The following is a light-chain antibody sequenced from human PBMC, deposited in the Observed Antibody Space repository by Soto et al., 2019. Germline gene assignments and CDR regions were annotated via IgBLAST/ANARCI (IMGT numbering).Light chain of an antibody. CDR1: SSNIGNNY. Sequence: QSVLTQPPSVSAAPGQKVTISCSGSSSNIGNNYVAWYQQLPGTAPKLLIYDNNKRPAGIPERFFGSKSGTSATLDITGLQAGGEAGYYCGTMGVSGGVFGGGTKVTVL. J-gene: IGLJ2*01. CDR3: GTMGVSGGV. V-gene: IGLV1-51*01. CDR2: DNN.